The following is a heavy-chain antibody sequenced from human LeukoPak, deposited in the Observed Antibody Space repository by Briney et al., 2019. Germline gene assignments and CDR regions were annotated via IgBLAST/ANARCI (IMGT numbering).Heavy chain of an antibody. CDR3: ARRRPYGSGSYYKNWFDP. J-gene: IGHJ5*02. Sequence: GASVKVSCKASGYTFTSYYMHWVRQAPGQGLEWMGIINPSGGSTSYAQKFQGRVTMTRDTSTSTVYMELSRLRSDDTAVYYCARRRPYGSGSYYKNWFDPWGQGTLVTVSS. CDR2: INPSGGST. V-gene: IGHV1-46*01. D-gene: IGHD3-10*01. CDR1: GYTFTSYY.